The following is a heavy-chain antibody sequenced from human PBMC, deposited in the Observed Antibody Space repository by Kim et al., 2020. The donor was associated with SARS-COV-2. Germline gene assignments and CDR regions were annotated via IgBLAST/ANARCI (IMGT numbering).Heavy chain of an antibody. CDR3: TTDYYYDSSGYYY. CDR2: IKSKTDGGTT. CDR1: GFTFSNAW. J-gene: IGHJ6*01. D-gene: IGHD3-22*01. Sequence: GGSLRLSCAASGFTFSNAWMSWVRQAPGKGLEWDGRIKSKTDGGTTDYAAPVKGRFTISRDDSKNTLYLQMNSLKTEDTAVYYCTTDYYYDSSGYYY. V-gene: IGHV3-15*01.